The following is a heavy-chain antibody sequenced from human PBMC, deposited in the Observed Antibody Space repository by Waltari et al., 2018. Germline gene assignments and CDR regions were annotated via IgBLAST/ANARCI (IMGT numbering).Heavy chain of an antibody. CDR3: ARARTSSIYFGMEV. V-gene: IGHV3-30-3*01. Sequence: QVHVVESGGGVVQPGKSLRLSCVTSVFTFGHYAFHWVRQAPGKGLQWVAVISYDGNKQFYEDSVKGRFFISRGDPDNSISLQMNSLRPEDTAVYYCARARTSSIYFGMEVWGQGTTVTVS. CDR2: ISYDGNKQ. D-gene: IGHD6-6*01. CDR1: VFTFGHYA. J-gene: IGHJ6*02.